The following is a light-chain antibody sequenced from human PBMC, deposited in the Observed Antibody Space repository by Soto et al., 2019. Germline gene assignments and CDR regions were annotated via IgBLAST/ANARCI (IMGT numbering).Light chain of an antibody. V-gene: IGLV2-23*01. CDR2: EGS. J-gene: IGLJ1*01. CDR1: SGDVGSYNH. Sequence: QSVLTQPASVSGSPGQSITIACTGTSGDVGSYNHVSWYQQHPGKAPRLIIYEGSKRPSGVSHRFSASRSDKTASLTISGLQAEDEAAYYCCSFALSSSYVFGTGTKLTVL. CDR3: CSFALSSSYV.